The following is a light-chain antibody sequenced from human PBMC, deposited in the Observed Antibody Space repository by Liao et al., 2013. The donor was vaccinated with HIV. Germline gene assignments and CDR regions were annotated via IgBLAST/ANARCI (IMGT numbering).Light chain of an antibody. CDR1: NIGSKS. CDR3: QAWDGNTAI. V-gene: IGLV3-21*01. Sequence: SYVLTQPPSVSVAPGKTAKITCGGNNIGSKSVHWYQQKPGQAPVLVISYDKDRPSGIPERFSGSNSGNTATLTISGTQPTDEADYYCQAWDGNTAIFGGGTKLTVL. CDR2: YDK. J-gene: IGLJ2*01.